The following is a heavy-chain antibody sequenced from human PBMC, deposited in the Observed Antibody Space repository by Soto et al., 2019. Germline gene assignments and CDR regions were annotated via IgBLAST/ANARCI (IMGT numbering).Heavy chain of an antibody. D-gene: IGHD3-22*01. V-gene: IGHV3-15*01. J-gene: IGHJ4*02. CDR3: TTSTGLTYYDSSGYFDY. CDR1: GFTFSNAW. Sequence: GGSLRLSCAASGFTFSNAWMSWVRQAPGKGLEWVGRIKSKTDGGTTDYAAPVKGRFTISRDDSKNTLYLQMNSLKTEDTAVYYCTTSTGLTYYDSSGYFDYWGQGTLVTVSS. CDR2: IKSKTDGGTT.